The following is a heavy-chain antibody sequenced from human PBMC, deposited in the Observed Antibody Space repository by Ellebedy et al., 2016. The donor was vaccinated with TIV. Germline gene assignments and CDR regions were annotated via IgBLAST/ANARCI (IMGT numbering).Heavy chain of an antibody. D-gene: IGHD1-7*01. J-gene: IGHJ2*01. Sequence: GESLKISCAVSGFTFSDHYMNWVRQAPGKGLEWVGFIRSKAYGGTTEYAASVGGRFTITRDDSKNSLYLQMNSLKPEDTAVYYCARERNYYFDLWGRGTLVTVSS. CDR3: ARERNYYFDL. CDR2: IRSKAYGGTT. V-gene: IGHV3-72*01. CDR1: GFTFSDHY.